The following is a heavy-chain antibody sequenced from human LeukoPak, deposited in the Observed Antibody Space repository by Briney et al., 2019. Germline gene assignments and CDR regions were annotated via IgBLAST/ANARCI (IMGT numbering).Heavy chain of an antibody. J-gene: IGHJ4*02. CDR2: INSDGSST. D-gene: IGHD3-22*01. CDR3: ARINYYDSSGFDY. Sequence: GGSLRLSCAASGFTFSSYWMHWVRQAPGKGLVWVSRINSDGSSTSYADSVKGRFTISRDNAKNTLYLQMNSLRAEDTAVYNCARINYYDSSGFDYWGQGTLVTVSS. CDR1: GFTFSSYW. V-gene: IGHV3-74*01.